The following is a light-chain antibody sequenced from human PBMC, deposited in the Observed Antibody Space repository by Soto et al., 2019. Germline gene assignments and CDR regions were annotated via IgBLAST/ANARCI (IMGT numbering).Light chain of an antibody. CDR2: EVT. V-gene: IGLV2-14*01. J-gene: IGLJ2*01. CDR1: SSDVGGYNY. CDR3: SSYTSRTTLV. Sequence: QSALTQPASVSGSPGQSITISCTGTSSDVGGYNYVSWYQQHPGKAPKLMIYEVTNRPSGVSYRFSGSKSGNTASLTISGLQAEDEADYYCSSYTSRTTLVFGGGTKLTVL.